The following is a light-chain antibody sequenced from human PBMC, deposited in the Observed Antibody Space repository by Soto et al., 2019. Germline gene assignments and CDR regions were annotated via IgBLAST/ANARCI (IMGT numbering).Light chain of an antibody. Sequence: IQMTQSPSSLSASVGDRVTIPCRASQGISSYLAWYQQKPGKAPKLLIYAASTLQSGVPSRFSGSGSGTDFTLTISCLQSEDLATYYCQQYYSYPRTFGQGTKVE. CDR1: QGISSY. CDR2: AAS. J-gene: IGKJ1*01. V-gene: IGKV1-8*01. CDR3: QQYYSYPRT.